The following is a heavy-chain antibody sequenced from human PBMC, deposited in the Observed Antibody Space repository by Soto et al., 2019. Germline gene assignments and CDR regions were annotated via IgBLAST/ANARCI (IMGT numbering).Heavy chain of an antibody. CDR2: LTDSGGNK. CDR3: AKDRSRTGIADVFEI. V-gene: IGHV3-23*01. CDR1: GFTFRNYA. J-gene: IGHJ3*02. Sequence: EVQLLESGGGLVQPGGSLRLSCAASGFTFRNYAMSWVRQAPGKGLEWVSALTDSGGNKYHADSVKGRFTISRDNSKDKLYLQMNSLRAEDTAVYYCAKDRSRTGIADVFEIWGQGTMVTVSS. D-gene: IGHD6-13*01.